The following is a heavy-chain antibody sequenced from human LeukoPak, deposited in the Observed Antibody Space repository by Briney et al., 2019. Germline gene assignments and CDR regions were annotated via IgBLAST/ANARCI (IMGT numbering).Heavy chain of an antibody. CDR2: IYSGGST. Sequence: GGSLRLSCAASGFTVSSNYMSWVRQAPGKGLEWVSVIYSGGSTYYADSVKGRFTISRDNSKNTLYLQMNSLRPEDTAVYYGARSSFPTFPLFDYWGQGTLVTVSS. V-gene: IGHV3-66*02. D-gene: IGHD2/OR15-2a*01. CDR1: GFTVSSNY. CDR3: ARSSFPTFPLFDY. J-gene: IGHJ4*02.